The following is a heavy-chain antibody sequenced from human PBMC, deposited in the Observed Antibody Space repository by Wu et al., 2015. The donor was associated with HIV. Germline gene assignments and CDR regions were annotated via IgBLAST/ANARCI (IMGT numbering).Heavy chain of an antibody. CDR2: IIPIFGTA. CDR1: GGTFSSYA. D-gene: IGHD5-24*01. V-gene: IGHV1-69*05. Sequence: QVQLVQSGAEVKKPGSSVKVSCKASGGTFSSYAISWVRQAPGQGLEWMGGIIPIFGTANYAQKFQGRVTITTDESTSTAYMELSSLRSEDTAVYYCARDLRPRKRWLQSYDAFDIWGQGDNGHRLF. CDR3: ARDLRPRKRWLQSYDAFDI. J-gene: IGHJ3*02.